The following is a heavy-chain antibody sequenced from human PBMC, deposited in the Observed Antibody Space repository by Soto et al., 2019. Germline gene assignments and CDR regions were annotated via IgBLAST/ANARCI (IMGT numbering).Heavy chain of an antibody. CDR2: ISGSGGST. J-gene: IGHJ4*02. CDR3: AKDSSDFWSGYYTSPPY. CDR1: GFTFSSYA. Sequence: GGSLRLSCAASGFTFSSYAMSWVRQAPGKGLEWVSAISGSGGSTYYADSVKGRFTISRDNSKNTLYLQMSSLRAEDTAVYYCAKDSSDFWSGYYTSPPYWGQGTLVTVSS. D-gene: IGHD3-3*01. V-gene: IGHV3-23*01.